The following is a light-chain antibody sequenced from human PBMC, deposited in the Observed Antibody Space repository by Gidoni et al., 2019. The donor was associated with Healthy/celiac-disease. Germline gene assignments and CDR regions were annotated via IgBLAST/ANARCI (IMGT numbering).Light chain of an antibody. CDR1: SGHSSYI. V-gene: IGLV4-60*03. J-gene: IGLJ1*01. Sequence: QPVPTQSSSASASLGSSVKLTCTLSSGHSSYIIAWHQQQPGKAPRYLMKLEGSGSYNKGSGVPDRFSGSSSGADRYLTISNLQSEDEADYYCETWDSNTRVFGTGTKVTVL. CDR3: ETWDSNTRV. CDR2: LEGSGSY.